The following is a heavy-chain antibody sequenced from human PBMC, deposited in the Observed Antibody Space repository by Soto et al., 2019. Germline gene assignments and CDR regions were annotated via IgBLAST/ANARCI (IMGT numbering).Heavy chain of an antibody. J-gene: IGHJ4*02. D-gene: IGHD7-27*01. V-gene: IGHV4-39*01. Sequence: QLQLQESGPRLVKPSETLSLTCTVSGGSITSSHYYWGWIRQPPGKGLEGIGTIYYSGTTSYHPSLKSRVTISADTSKNQFSLRLSSVTGADTAVYYCARHGPTWVAQVLYFDYWGQGALVTVSS. CDR3: ARHGPTWVAQVLYFDY. CDR1: GGSITSSHYY. CDR2: IYYSGTT.